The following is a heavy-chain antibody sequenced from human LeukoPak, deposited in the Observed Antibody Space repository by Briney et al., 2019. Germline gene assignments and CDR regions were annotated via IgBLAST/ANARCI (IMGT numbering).Heavy chain of an antibody. V-gene: IGHV4-39*01. D-gene: IGHD3-16*01. CDR3: ARTRGSHIDY. CDR2: IYYSGST. CDR1: GGSISSSSYY. J-gene: IGHJ4*02. Sequence: SETLSLTCTVSGGSISSSSYYWGWIRQPPGKGLEWIGSIYYSGSTYYNPSLKSRVTISVDTSKNQFSLKLSSVTAADTAMYYCARTRGSHIDYWGQGTLVTVSS.